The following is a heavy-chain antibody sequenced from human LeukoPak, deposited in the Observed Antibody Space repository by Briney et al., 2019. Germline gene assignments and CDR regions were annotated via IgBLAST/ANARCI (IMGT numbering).Heavy chain of an antibody. D-gene: IGHD2-2*01. Sequence: PGGSLRLSCAASGFTFSNYGMHWVRQAPGKGLQWVAVIWYDGNNKDYADSVKGRFTISRVNSKNTLSLQMNSLRVEDTAMYYCARVNCRSSSCYLASYFFDSWGQGTLVTVSS. CDR1: GFTFSNYG. J-gene: IGHJ5*01. CDR3: ARVNCRSSSCYLASYFFDS. CDR2: IWYDGNNK. V-gene: IGHV3-33*01.